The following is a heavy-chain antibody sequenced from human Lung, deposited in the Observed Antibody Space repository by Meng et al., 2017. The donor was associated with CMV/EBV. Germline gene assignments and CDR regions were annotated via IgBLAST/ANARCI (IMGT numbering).Heavy chain of an antibody. D-gene: IGHD3-10*02. Sequence: FNNYGTIWVRQAPGKGLEWVGGISAYSGNTNYAQKIQDRVTMTTHTSSNTAYMELRSLRSDDTAIYYCARVVVHYYARGDNADYSDYWGQGTLVTVSS. V-gene: IGHV1-18*04. CDR2: ISAYSGNT. CDR3: ARVVVHYYARGDNADYSDY. CDR1: FNNYG. J-gene: IGHJ4*02.